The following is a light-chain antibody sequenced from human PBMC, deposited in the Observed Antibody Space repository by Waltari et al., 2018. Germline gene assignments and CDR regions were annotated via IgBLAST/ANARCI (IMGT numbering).Light chain of an antibody. CDR1: SSNIGAGHA. CDR2: GNN. J-gene: IGLJ3*02. Sequence: QSVLTQPPSMSGAPGPRVTISCPGSSSNIGAGHAVHWYQVFPGTDPKLLIYGNNNRPARVPVRFSGSKSDTSASPAIGGLQAEDEADYYCQSFDIRLSGGVVFGGGTKVTVL. CDR3: QSFDIRLSGGVV. V-gene: IGLV1-40*01.